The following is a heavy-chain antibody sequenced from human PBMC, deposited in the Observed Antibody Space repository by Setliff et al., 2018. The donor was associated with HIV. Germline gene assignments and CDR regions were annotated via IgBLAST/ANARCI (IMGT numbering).Heavy chain of an antibody. D-gene: IGHD2-8*01. CDR2: IIPIFATP. J-gene: IGHJ3*02. CDR1: GETFSSYA. Sequence: SVKVSCKASGETFSSYAINWVRQAPGQGLEWMGVIIPIFATPNYAQIFQGRLTITADQSTTTAYMKLSGLTSKDTAVYFCAHMATQWDGFDIWGQGTMVTVS. V-gene: IGHV1-69*13. CDR3: AHMATQWDGFDI.